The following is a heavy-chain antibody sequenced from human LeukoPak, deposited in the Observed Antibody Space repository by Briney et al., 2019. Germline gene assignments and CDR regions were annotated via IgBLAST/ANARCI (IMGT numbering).Heavy chain of an antibody. CDR2: IYHSGST. CDR1: GGSISSNW. CDR3: ARAGGCSTTSCDLDY. D-gene: IGHD2-2*01. J-gene: IGHJ4*02. Sequence: PSGILSLTCAVSGGSISSNWWSWVRQPPGKGLEWIGEIYHSGSTNYNPSLKSRVTISVDKSKNQFSLKLSSVTAADTAVYYCARAGGCSTTSCDLDYWGQGTVVTVSS. V-gene: IGHV4-4*02.